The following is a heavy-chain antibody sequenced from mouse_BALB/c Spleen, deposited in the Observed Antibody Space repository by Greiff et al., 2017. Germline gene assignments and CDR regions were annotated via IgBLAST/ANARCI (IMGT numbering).Heavy chain of an antibody. Sequence: EVQLQQSGTVLARPGASVKMSCKASGYTFTSYWMHWVKQRPGQGLEWIGAIYPGNSDTSYNQKFKGKAKLTAVTSTSTAYMELSSLTNEDSAVYYCTKFGYDGYSTFAYWGQGTLVTVHA. V-gene: IGHV1-5*01. CDR3: TKFGYDGYSTFAY. CDR1: GYTFTSYW. CDR2: IYPGNSDT. J-gene: IGHJ3*01. D-gene: IGHD2-3*01.